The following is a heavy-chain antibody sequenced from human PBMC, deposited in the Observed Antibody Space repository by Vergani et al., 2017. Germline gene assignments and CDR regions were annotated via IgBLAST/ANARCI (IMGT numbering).Heavy chain of an antibody. V-gene: IGHV3-23*01. CDR1: GFSFPGYA. Sequence: EVQLLESGGGLVQPGGSLRLSCEVSGFSFPGYAMSWVRQAPGKGLEWVSSVSGSSATPDYADSVKGRFIISRDNSKNTLHLQMNSLRTDDTSVYYCTKGSRGYTSDFFDYWGQGTLATVSS. CDR3: TKGSRGYTSDFFDY. CDR2: VSGSSATP. J-gene: IGHJ4*02. D-gene: IGHD5-12*01.